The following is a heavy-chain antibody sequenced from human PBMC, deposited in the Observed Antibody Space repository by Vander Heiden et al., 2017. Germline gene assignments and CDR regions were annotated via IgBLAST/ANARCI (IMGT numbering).Heavy chain of an antibody. J-gene: IGHJ4*02. V-gene: IGHV3-9*01. CDR2: ISWNSGSI. Sequence: EVQLVESGGGVVQPGRSLRPSCAASGCTFHNYAMHWVRQAPGKSLEWVSGISWNSGSIGYADSVKRRFTISRDNTKNSLYLQRNRLRTEDTALYYCAKDIEFGYSSGCLSFWGQGTLVTVSS. CDR1: GCTFHNYA. D-gene: IGHD6-19*01. CDR3: AKDIEFGYSSGCLSF.